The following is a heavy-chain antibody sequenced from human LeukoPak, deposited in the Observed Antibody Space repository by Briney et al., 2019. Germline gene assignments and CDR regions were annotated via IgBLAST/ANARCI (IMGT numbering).Heavy chain of an antibody. V-gene: IGHV1-18*01. CDR3: ARDLKMGYSSGRYSWGTGSSNDY. Sequence: ASVKVSCKASGYTFTSYGISWVRQAPGKGLEWMGWISGYNGNTNYAQKLQGRVTMTTDTSMSTVYMELRSLRSDDTAVYYCARDLKMGYSSGRYSWGTGSSNDYWGRGTLVTVSS. D-gene: IGHD6-19*01. CDR2: ISGYNGNT. CDR1: GYTFTSYG. J-gene: IGHJ4*02.